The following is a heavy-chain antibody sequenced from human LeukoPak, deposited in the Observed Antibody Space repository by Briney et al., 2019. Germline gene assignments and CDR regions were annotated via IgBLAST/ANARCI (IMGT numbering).Heavy chain of an antibody. Sequence: PGGSLRLSCTTSGFTFGDSAMGWVRQAPGKGLERVGFIRSKVYGGTTEYAASVKGRFTISRDDSKSIAYLQMNSLKTEDTAVYYCTRDTDRSSWSPDYWGQGTLVTVSS. D-gene: IGHD6-13*01. J-gene: IGHJ4*02. V-gene: IGHV3-49*04. CDR3: TRDTDRSSWSPDY. CDR1: GFTFGDSA. CDR2: IRSKVYGGTT.